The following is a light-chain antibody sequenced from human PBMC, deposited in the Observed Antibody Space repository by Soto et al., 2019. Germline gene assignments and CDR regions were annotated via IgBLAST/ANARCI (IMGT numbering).Light chain of an antibody. CDR2: AAS. J-gene: IGKJ4*01. CDR3: QQLNSYPSSS. V-gene: IGKV1-9*01. CDR1: QGISSY. Sequence: DIQLTQSPSFLSASVGDRVTITCRASQGISSYLAWYQQKPGKAPKLLIYAASTLQSGVPSRFSGSGSGTEFTPTISSLQPEDFATYYCQQLNSYPSSSFGGGTKVEIK.